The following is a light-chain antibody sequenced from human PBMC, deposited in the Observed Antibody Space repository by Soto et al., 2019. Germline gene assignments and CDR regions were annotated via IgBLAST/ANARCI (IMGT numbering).Light chain of an antibody. CDR3: CSYAGSRTYV. CDR2: EVS. J-gene: IGLJ1*01. CDR1: SSYVGSYNL. Sequence: QSALTQPASVSGSPGQSITISCTGTSSYVGSYNLVSWYQQHPGKAPKLIIYEVSKRPSGVSNGFSGSKSGNTASLTISGLQAEDEADYYCCSYAGSRTYVFGTGTKVTV. V-gene: IGLV2-23*02.